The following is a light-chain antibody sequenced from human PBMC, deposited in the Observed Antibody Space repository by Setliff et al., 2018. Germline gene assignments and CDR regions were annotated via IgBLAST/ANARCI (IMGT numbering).Light chain of an antibody. J-gene: IGLJ1*01. CDR2: EVS. V-gene: IGLV2-8*01. CDR1: SNDIGAYKF. CDR3: SSYAASYNPYV. Sequence: ALTQPPSASGSPGQSLTISCTGTSNDIGAYKFVSWYQQHPGKPPRLIIYEVSKRPSGVPDRFSGSKSGNTASLTVSGLQAEDEADYYCSSYAASYNPYVFGTGTKVTVL.